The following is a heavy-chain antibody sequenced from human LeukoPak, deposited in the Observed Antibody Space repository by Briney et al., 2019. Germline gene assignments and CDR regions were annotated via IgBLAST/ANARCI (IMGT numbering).Heavy chain of an antibody. Sequence: ASVKVSCKASGNTFTDYYMHWVRQAPGQGLEWMGWINPNTGGTNYAQMFQGRVTMTRDTSISTAYMELTGLRYDDTAMYFCARKGGPRVNAFDFWGQGTMVTVSS. CDR1: GNTFTDYY. J-gene: IGHJ3*01. V-gene: IGHV1-2*02. D-gene: IGHD1-14*01. CDR2: INPNTGGT. CDR3: ARKGGPRVNAFDF.